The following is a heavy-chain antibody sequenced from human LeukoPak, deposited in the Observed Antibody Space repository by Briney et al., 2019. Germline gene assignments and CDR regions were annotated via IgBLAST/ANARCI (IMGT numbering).Heavy chain of an antibody. CDR3: ASDDYGDYYFDN. CDR1: GYSYSTYG. CDR2: ISAYNDET. Sequence: ASVKVSCKVSGYSYSTYGISWVRQALGQGLEWMGWISAYNDETKYEDKVRGRVTLTTDTSTNTVYMELRSLRCDDTAVYYCASDDYGDYYFDNWGQGTLVTVSS. J-gene: IGHJ4*02. V-gene: IGHV1-18*01. D-gene: IGHD4-17*01.